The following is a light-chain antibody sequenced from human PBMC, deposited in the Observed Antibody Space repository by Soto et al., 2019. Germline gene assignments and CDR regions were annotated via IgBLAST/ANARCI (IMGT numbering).Light chain of an antibody. Sequence: DIVMTQSPDSLAVSLGERATINCKSSQSVLFSSNNNNYLAWYQQKPGQPPKLLIYWASTRESGVPDRFSGSGSGTDFTLTISSLQAEDVEVYYCQQYYSTPLTFGGGTKVDIK. CDR3: QQYYSTPLT. J-gene: IGKJ4*01. V-gene: IGKV4-1*01. CDR1: QSVLFSSNNNNY. CDR2: WAS.